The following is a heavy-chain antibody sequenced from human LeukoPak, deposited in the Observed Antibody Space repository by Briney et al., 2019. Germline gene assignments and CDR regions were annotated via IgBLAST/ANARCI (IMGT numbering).Heavy chain of an antibody. D-gene: IGHD3-10*01. V-gene: IGHV5-51*01. CDR1: GHSFTNYW. Sequence: GESLKISCKGSGHSFTNYWIGWVRQMPGEGLEWMGIIYPGDSDTRYSPSFQGQVTISADKSITTAYLQWSSLKASDTAMYYCARRADNYGFDYWGQGTLVTVSS. CDR3: ARRADNYGFDY. J-gene: IGHJ4*02. CDR2: IYPGDSDT.